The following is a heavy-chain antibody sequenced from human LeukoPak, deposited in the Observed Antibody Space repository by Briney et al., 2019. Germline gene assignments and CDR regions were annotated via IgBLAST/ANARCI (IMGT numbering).Heavy chain of an antibody. J-gene: IGHJ6*03. CDR1: GGTFSSYA. Sequence: GASVKVSCKASGGTFSSYAISWVRQAPGQGLEWMGGIIPIFGTANYAQKFQGRVTITADKSTSTAYMELSSLRSEDTAVYYCARVSLVAVPGMSGEYYYYYMDVWGKGTTVTVSS. D-gene: IGHD6-19*01. V-gene: IGHV1-69*06. CDR2: IIPIFGTA. CDR3: ARVSLVAVPGMSGEYYYYYMDV.